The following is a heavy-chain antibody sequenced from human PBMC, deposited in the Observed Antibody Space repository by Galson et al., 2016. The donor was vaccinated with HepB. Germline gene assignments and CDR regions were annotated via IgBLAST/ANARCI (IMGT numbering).Heavy chain of an antibody. CDR2: IGSGGSTI. D-gene: IGHD6-13*01. Sequence: SLRLSCAASGFIFSDYYMNWIRQAPGKGLEWVSHIGSGGSTISYADSVKGRFTISRDNAKHSLYLQMHSLRDEDTAVYYCARDGGQQLVRWERLRKVYYYYPMDVWGQGTTVTVSS. CDR3: ARDGGQQLVRWERLRKVYYYYPMDV. V-gene: IGHV3-11*04. CDR1: GFIFSDYY. J-gene: IGHJ6*02.